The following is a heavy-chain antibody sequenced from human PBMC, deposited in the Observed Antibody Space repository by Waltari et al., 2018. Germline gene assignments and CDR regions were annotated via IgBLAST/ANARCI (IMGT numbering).Heavy chain of an antibody. CDR2: IYPGDSDT. J-gene: IGHJ4*02. Sequence: QVQLQESGPGLVKPSQTLSLTCTVSGGSISSGGYYWSWIRQHPGKGLEWMGIIYPGDSDTRYSPSFQGQVTISADKSISTAYLQWSSLKASDTAMYYCARHSGGGFLEWLDYWGQGTLVTVSS. V-gene: IGHV4-31*01. CDR1: GGSISSGGYY. CDR3: ARHSGGGFLEWLDY. D-gene: IGHD3-3*01.